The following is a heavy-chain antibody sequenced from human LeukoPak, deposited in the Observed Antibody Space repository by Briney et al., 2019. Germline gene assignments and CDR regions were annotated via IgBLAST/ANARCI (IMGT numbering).Heavy chain of an antibody. Sequence: GGSLRLSCAASGLTFTSHTMSWVRQAPGEGLEWVSTTGISTVHTLCADAVRGRCTISRDNFRNTLDLQMTNLRVDDTAIYYCATGDGIGKDPTRSYYFDNWGQGTLLPLSS. CDR2: TGISTVHT. V-gene: IGHV3-23*01. CDR3: ATGDGIGKDPTRSYYFDN. D-gene: IGHD5-24*01. CDR1: GLTFTSHT. J-gene: IGHJ4*01.